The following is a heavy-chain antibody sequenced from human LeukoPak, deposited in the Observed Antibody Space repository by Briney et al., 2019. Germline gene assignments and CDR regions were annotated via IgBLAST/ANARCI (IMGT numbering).Heavy chain of an antibody. CDR3: ATTPRAMTTVTTGY. D-gene: IGHD4-17*01. V-gene: IGHV3-21*01. Sequence: GGSLRLSCAASGFTFSSYSMNWVRQAPGKGLEWVSSISSSSSYIYYADSAKGRFTISRDNAKNSLYLQMNSLRAEDTAVYYCATTPRAMTTVTTGYWGQGTLVTVSS. CDR1: GFTFSSYS. J-gene: IGHJ4*02. CDR2: ISSSSSYI.